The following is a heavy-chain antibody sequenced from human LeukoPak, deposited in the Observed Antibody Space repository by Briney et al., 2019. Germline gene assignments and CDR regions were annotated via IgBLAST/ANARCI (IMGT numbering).Heavy chain of an antibody. V-gene: IGHV3-33*01. CDR1: GFTFSSYG. D-gene: IGHD6-6*01. Sequence: GGSLRLSCVASGFTFSSYGMHWVRQAPGKGLEWVAGIWYDGSNKYYADSVQGRFTISRDNSRNTLYLQMNTLRAEDTAVYYCARDRQYSSSPGNAFDIWGQGTMVTVSS. J-gene: IGHJ3*02. CDR3: ARDRQYSSSPGNAFDI. CDR2: IWYDGSNK.